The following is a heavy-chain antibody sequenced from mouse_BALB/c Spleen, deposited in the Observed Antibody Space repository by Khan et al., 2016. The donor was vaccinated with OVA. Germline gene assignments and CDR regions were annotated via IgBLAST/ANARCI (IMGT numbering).Heavy chain of an antibody. V-gene: IGHV1-7*01. D-gene: IGHD1-1*01. CDR1: GYTFINYW. Sequence: QVQLQQSGAELAKPGASVKMSCKASGYTFINYWILWVKQRPGQGLEWIGYINPSTGYTAYNQNFKDKSTLTADKSSSTAYMQLSSLTSEDSAVYYCARRGLRWDFDYWGQGTTLTVSS. CDR3: ARRGLRWDFDY. CDR2: INPSTGYT. J-gene: IGHJ2*01.